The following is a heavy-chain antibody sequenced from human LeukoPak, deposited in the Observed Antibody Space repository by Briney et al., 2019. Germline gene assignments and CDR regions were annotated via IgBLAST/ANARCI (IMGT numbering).Heavy chain of an antibody. CDR3: AGGGLFRYGGTSGDY. CDR2: INQHGSES. Sequence: QTGGSLRLSCVASGFTFSSYWMTWVRQAPGKGLGWVANINQHGSESYYVDSVEGRFLISRDNAKNTLYLHMSNLRGDDTAVYYCAGGGLFRYGGTSGDYWGQGTVVTVSS. CDR1: GFTFSSYW. V-gene: IGHV3-7*01. D-gene: IGHD4/OR15-4a*01. J-gene: IGHJ4*02.